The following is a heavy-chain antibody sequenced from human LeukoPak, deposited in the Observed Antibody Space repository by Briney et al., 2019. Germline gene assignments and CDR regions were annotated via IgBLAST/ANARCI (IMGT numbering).Heavy chain of an antibody. J-gene: IGHJ4*02. CDR2: IIPIFGTE. CDR3: VSLIGYCSGGSCFKTAVPNDY. CDR1: GGTFSSYA. Sequence: VASVKVSCKASGGTFSSYAISWVRQPPGQGLEWVGGIIPIFGTENYAQKFQGRVTITADESTSTAYMERSSLRSEDTAVYHCVSLIGYCSGGSCFKTAVPNDYWGQGTLVTVSS. D-gene: IGHD2-15*01. V-gene: IGHV1-69*01.